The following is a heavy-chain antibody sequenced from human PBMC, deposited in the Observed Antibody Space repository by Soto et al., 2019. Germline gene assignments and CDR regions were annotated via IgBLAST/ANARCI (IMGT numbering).Heavy chain of an antibody. CDR1: GFTFSSYS. V-gene: IGHV3-21*01. D-gene: IGHD6-13*01. J-gene: IGHJ6*03. CDR2: ISSSSSYI. Sequence: EVQLVESGGGLVKPGGSLRLSCAASGFTFSSYSMNWVRQAPGKGLEWVSSISSSSSYIYYADSVKGRFTISRDNAKNSLYLQMNSLRAEDTAVYYCARGGDSQLTYYYYMDVWGKGTTVTVSS. CDR3: ARGGDSQLTYYYYMDV.